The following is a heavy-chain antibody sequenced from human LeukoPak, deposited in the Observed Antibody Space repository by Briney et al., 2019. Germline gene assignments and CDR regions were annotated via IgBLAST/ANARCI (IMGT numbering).Heavy chain of an antibody. CDR1: GDSVSINSAA. CDR2: TYQRSKWYN. Sequence: SQTLSLTCAISGDSVSINSAAWNWIRQSPSRGLEWLGRTYQRSKWYNDYAVSVKSRITFNPDISKNQFSLQLNSVTPEDTAVYYCARSPSPYSSGWYFDYWGQGTLVTVSS. V-gene: IGHV6-1*01. CDR3: ARSPSPYSSGWYFDY. J-gene: IGHJ4*02. D-gene: IGHD6-19*01.